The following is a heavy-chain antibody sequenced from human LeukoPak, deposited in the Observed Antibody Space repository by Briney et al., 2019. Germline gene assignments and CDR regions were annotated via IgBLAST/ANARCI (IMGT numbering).Heavy chain of an antibody. V-gene: IGHV3-48*03. CDR1: GLSGLIFSTYE. CDR3: ARDQEKVVTTNGMDV. D-gene: IGHD4-23*01. CDR2: ISSSGSSI. J-gene: IGHJ6*02. Sequence: GGSLRLSCAASGLSGLIFSTYEMNWVRQTPGKGLEWFSYISSSGSSIYYADSVKGRFTISRDNAKNSLYLQMNSLRAEDTAVYYCARDQEKVVTTNGMDVWGQGTTVTVSS.